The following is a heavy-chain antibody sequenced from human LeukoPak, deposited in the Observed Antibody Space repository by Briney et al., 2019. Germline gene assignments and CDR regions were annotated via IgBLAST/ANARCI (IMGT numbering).Heavy chain of an antibody. J-gene: IGHJ4*02. CDR2: ISDSGATT. CDR1: GFTFRIYG. D-gene: IGHD4-17*01. CDR3: VKDTPLDSGDEYYFDS. V-gene: IGHV3-23*01. Sequence: GGSLRLSCAASGFTFRIYGMSWVRQAPGKGLEWVSVISDSGATTYADSVKGRFTISRDNSKNTLDLQMNSPRAEDTAVYYCVKDTPLDSGDEYYFDSWGQGTLVTVSS.